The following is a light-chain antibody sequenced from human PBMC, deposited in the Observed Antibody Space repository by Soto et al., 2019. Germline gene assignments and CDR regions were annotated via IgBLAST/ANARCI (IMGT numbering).Light chain of an antibody. Sequence: QSVLTQPPSASGTPGQRVTISCSGSSSNIGSNYVYWYQQLPGTAPKLLIYRNNQRPSGVPDRFSGSKSGTSASVAISGLRSEDEVDDYCAAWDDSLSGSFVFGTGTKVTVL. J-gene: IGLJ1*01. CDR1: SSNIGSNY. CDR2: RNN. V-gene: IGLV1-47*01. CDR3: AAWDDSLSGSFV.